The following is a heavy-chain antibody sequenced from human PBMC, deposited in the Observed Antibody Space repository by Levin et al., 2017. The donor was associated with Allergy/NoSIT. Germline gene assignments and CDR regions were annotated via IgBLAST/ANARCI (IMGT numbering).Heavy chain of an antibody. V-gene: IGHV3-23*01. Sequence: GSLRLSCAASGFALSGFAMSWVRQAPGQGLGWVSAISDSGAHTYYAEPVRGRFTISRDNSRNTLVLQMNTLGAEDTAVYYCAKSQGLSGRSFGDWGQGTLVTVSS. CDR2: ISDSGAHT. CDR3: AKSQGLSGRSFGD. CDR1: GFALSGFA. D-gene: IGHD1-26*01. J-gene: IGHJ4*02.